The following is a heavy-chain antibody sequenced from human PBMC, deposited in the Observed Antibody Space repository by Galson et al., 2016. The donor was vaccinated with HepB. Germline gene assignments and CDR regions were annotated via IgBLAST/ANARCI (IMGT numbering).Heavy chain of an antibody. J-gene: IGHJ4*02. CDR2: VYSVGST. V-gene: IGHV3-53*01. CDR3: ARDERRGAKGDY. Sequence: SLRLSCAVSGFTVSNNYMSWVRQAPGKGLEWVSLVYSVGSTYYADSVKGRFTISSDNSKNTLYLQMNGLRGEDTAVYYCARDERRGAKGDYWGQGTLVTVSS. CDR1: GFTVSNNY. D-gene: IGHD1-26*01.